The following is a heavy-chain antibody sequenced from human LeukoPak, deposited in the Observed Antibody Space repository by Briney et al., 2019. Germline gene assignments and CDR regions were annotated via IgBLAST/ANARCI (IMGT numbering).Heavy chain of an antibody. Sequence: GGSLRLSCAASGFTFDDYGMSWVRQAPGKGLEWVGRIKSKTDGGTTDDAAPVKGRFTISRDDSKNTLYLQMNSLKTEDTAVYYCTTDTGYYDSSGYTFDYWGQGTLVTVSS. CDR1: GFTFDDYG. CDR2: IKSKTDGGTT. D-gene: IGHD3-22*01. CDR3: TTDTGYYDSSGYTFDY. J-gene: IGHJ4*02. V-gene: IGHV3-15*01.